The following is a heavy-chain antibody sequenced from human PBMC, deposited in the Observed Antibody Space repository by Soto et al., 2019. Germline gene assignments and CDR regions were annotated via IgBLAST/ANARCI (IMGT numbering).Heavy chain of an antibody. D-gene: IGHD3-22*01. V-gene: IGHV3-23*01. CDR1: GFSFSSYE. CDR2: ISDGGDTT. J-gene: IGHJ3*02. CDR3: ARVRDSSGYHAFDI. Sequence: GGSLRLSCAASGFSFSSYEMNWVRQAPGKGLEWVSAISDGGDTTYYADSVKGRFTISRDNSKNTLYLQMDSLRAEDTAVYYCARVRDSSGYHAFDIWGQGTMVTVSS.